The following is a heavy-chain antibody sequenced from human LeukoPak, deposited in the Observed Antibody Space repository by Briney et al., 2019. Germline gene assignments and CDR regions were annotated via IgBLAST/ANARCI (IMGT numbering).Heavy chain of an antibody. J-gene: IGHJ4*02. V-gene: IGHV3-21*01. CDR1: GFTFSSYS. Sequence: GGSLRLSCAASGFTFSSYSMNWVRQAPGKGLEWVSSISSSSNYIYYADSVKGRFTISRDNAKNPLYLQMNSLRVENTAVYSAAGGYGGFDCGRRGTLVTASA. CDR2: ISSSSNYI. CDR3: AGGYGGFDC. D-gene: IGHD5-18*01.